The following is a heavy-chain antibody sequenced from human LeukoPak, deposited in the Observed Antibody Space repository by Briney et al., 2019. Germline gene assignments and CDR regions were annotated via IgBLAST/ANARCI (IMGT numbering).Heavy chain of an antibody. D-gene: IGHD2-2*01. Sequence: GSLRLSCVASGITFSNYGMHWVRQAPGKGLEWVAGIWYDGSNENYVDSVKGRFTISRDNSKNTLFLDMNSLRVEDTGVYFCTKRVVPAGSSGGDHYALDVWGQGTTVTVSS. V-gene: IGHV3-33*06. CDR2: IWYDGSNE. CDR1: GITFSNYG. J-gene: IGHJ6*02. CDR3: TKRVVPAGSSGGDHYALDV.